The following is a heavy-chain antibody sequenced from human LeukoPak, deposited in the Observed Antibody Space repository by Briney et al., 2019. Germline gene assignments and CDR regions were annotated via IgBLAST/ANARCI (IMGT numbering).Heavy chain of an antibody. D-gene: IGHD1-14*01. V-gene: IGHV3-7*01. Sequence: PGGSLRLSCAASGFTFSTYWMSWVRQAPGKGLELVANIKQDGSEKYYVDSVKGRFTISRDNAKNSLYLQVNSLRAEDTAVYYCARNQRRLDYWGQGTLDTVFS. J-gene: IGHJ4*02. CDR1: GFTFSTYW. CDR2: IKQDGSEK. CDR3: ARNQRRLDY.